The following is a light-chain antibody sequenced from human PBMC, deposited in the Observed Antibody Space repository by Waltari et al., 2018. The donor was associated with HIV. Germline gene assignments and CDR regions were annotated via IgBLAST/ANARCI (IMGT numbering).Light chain of an antibody. CDR3: QQYNNWLMYT. Sequence: EIVMTQPPATLSVSPGERAPFSCRASQSVSSNFAWYQQKPGQAPRLLIYGASTRATGIPARFSGSGSGTEFTLTISSLQSEDFAVYYCQQYNNWLMYTFGQGTKLEIK. CDR1: QSVSSN. CDR2: GAS. J-gene: IGKJ2*01. V-gene: IGKV3-15*01.